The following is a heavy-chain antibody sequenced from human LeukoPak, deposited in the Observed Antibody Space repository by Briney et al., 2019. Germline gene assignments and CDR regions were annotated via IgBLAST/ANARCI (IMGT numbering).Heavy chain of an antibody. J-gene: IGHJ4*02. CDR2: IIPILGLS. D-gene: IGHD2-21*02. V-gene: IGHV1-69*04. Sequence: ASVKVSCKASGGSFNSFAFSWVRQAPGQGLEWGGRIIPILGLSTSAQNFKGRVSITADKATHTAYMELTSVRSEDTAVYYCPRDVRHCRADCYIHWGEGTLVAVSS. CDR3: PRDVRHCRADCYIH. CDR1: GGSFNSFA.